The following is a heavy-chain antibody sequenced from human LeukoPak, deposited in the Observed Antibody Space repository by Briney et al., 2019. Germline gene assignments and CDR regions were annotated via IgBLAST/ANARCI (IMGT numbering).Heavy chain of an antibody. Sequence: GGSLRLSCAASGFTFSSYGMHWVRQAPGKGLEWVAVVWYDGSNKYYADSVKGRFTISRDNSKNTLYLQMNSLRAEDTAVYYCARDGLNAYYDSSGYYSYFDYWGQGTLVTVSS. CDR1: GFTFSSYG. V-gene: IGHV3-33*01. CDR2: VWYDGSNK. J-gene: IGHJ4*02. D-gene: IGHD3-22*01. CDR3: ARDGLNAYYDSSGYYSYFDY.